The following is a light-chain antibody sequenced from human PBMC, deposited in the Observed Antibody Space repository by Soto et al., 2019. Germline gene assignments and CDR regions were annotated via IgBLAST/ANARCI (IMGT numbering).Light chain of an antibody. CDR1: QSISYY. CDR3: QHSYFTPYT. V-gene: IGKV1-39*01. J-gene: IGKJ2*01. Sequence: DIQMAQSPSSLSASVGDRVTITCRARQSISYYLNWYQVKPGKAPALLIYAASSLPSGVPSRFSGSGSGTDFTLTISSLQPEDFASYFCQHSYFTPYTFGQGTKLEIK. CDR2: AAS.